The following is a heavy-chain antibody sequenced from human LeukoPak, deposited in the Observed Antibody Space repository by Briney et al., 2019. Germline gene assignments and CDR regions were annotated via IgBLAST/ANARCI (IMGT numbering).Heavy chain of an antibody. V-gene: IGHV3-53*01. CDR2: IYSGGST. Sequence: GGSLRLSCAASGFTVSSNYMSWVRQAPGKGLEWVSVIYSGGSTYYADSVKGRFTISRDNSKNTLYLKMNSLRAEDTAVYYCARDARRYYDILTGYYEGGWFDPWGQGTLVTVSS. D-gene: IGHD3-9*01. CDR3: ARDARRYYDILTGYYEGGWFDP. CDR1: GFTVSSNY. J-gene: IGHJ5*02.